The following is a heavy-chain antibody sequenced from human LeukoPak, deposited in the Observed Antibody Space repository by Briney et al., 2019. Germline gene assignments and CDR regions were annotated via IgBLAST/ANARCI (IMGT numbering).Heavy chain of an antibody. D-gene: IGHD2-21*02. V-gene: IGHV4-59*01. J-gene: IGHJ3*02. CDR2: IYYSGST. Sequence: SETLSLTCTVSGGSTSSYYWSWIRQPPGKGLEWIGYIYYSGSTNYNPSLKSRVTISVDTSKNQFSLKLSSVTAADTAVYYCARDPPMVTLGAFDIWGQGTMVTVSS. CDR1: GGSTSSYY. CDR3: ARDPPMVTLGAFDI.